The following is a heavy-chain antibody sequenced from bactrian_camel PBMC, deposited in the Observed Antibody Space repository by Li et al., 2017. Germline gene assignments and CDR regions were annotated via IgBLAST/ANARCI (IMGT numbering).Heavy chain of an antibody. CDR2: ISRDGTT. Sequence: HVQLVESGGGSVQAGETLRLSCTASTASTFTLSKSDMTWYRQGHGTNGCELVSTISRDGTTAYLPSVKGRFTISRDNAKNTVYLQLNSLKTEDMAMYYCAKESYGLGVDWGQGTQVTVS. V-gene: IGHV3S53*01. CDR1: TASTFTLSKSD. J-gene: IGHJ4*01. D-gene: IGHD5*01. CDR3: AKESYGLGVD.